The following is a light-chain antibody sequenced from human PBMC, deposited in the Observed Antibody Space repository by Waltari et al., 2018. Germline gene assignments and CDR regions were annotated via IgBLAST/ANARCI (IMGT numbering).Light chain of an antibody. Sequence: QSALTQPPSASGSPGQSVTISCTGTSSDVGAYNYVSWYQQHPGKAPKLMIYEVTKRPSGVPDRFSGSKSGNTASLTVSGLQSEDEADYYCSSYAGRNNWGVFGGGTKLTVL. V-gene: IGLV2-8*01. CDR2: EVT. CDR3: SSYAGRNNWGV. CDR1: SSDVGAYNY. J-gene: IGLJ3*02.